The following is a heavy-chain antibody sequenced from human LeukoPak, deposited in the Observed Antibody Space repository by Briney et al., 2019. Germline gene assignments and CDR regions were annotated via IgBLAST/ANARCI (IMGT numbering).Heavy chain of an antibody. Sequence: GGSLRLSCAASGFTFSSYSMNWVRQAPGKGLEWVSSISSSSSYIYYADSVKGRFTISRDNAKNSLYLQMNSLRAEDTAVYYCARLLIAAVFEFDPWGQGTLVTVSS. D-gene: IGHD6-13*01. CDR1: GFTFSSYS. CDR2: ISSSSSYI. CDR3: ARLLIAAVFEFDP. J-gene: IGHJ5*02. V-gene: IGHV3-21*01.